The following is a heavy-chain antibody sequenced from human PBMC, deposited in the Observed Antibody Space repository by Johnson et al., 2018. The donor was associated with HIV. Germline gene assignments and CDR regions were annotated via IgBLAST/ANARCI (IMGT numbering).Heavy chain of an antibody. D-gene: IGHD2-21*01. CDR2: ISSSGSTI. J-gene: IGHJ3*02. CDR1: GFTVSSNY. Sequence: QVQLVESGGGVVQPGGSLRLSCAASGFTVSSNYMSWVRQAPGKGLEWVSYISSSGSTIYYADSVKGRFTISRDNAKNSLYLHMNTLRAEDKAVYYCAKRLCGGDCYLDAFDIWGQGTMVTVSS. CDR3: AKRLCGGDCYLDAFDI. V-gene: IGHV3-11*04.